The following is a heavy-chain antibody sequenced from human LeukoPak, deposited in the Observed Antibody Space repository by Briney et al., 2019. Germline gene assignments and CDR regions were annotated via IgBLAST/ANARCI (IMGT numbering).Heavy chain of an antibody. V-gene: IGHV3-48*04. CDR1: GFTFSSYW. D-gene: IGHD3-22*01. CDR2: ISSSGSTI. J-gene: IGHJ6*03. Sequence: PGGSLRLSCAASGFTFSSYWMSWVRQAPGKGLEWVSYISSSGSTIYYADSVKGRFTISRDNAKNSLYLQMNSLRAEDTAVYYCARAPPPDYYDSSGYFYYYYYMDVWGKGTTVTVSS. CDR3: ARAPPPDYYDSSGYFYYYYYMDV.